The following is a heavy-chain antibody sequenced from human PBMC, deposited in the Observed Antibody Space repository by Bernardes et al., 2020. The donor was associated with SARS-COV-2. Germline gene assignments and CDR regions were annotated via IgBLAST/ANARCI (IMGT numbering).Heavy chain of an antibody. J-gene: IGHJ6*02. V-gene: IGHV3-11*01. CDR1: GFTFSDYY. CDR2: ISSSGTTI. Sequence: GGSLRLSCAASGFTFSDYYMSWIRQAPGKGLEWVSYISSSGTTIYYADSLKGRFTISRDNAKNSLYLQMNSLRAEDTAVYYCARNVIGGEFYYYYGMDVWGQGTTVTVSS. D-gene: IGHD3-16*01. CDR3: ARNVIGGEFYYYYGMDV.